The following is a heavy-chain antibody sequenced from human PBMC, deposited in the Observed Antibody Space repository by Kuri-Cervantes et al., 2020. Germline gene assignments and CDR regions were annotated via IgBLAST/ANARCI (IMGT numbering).Heavy chain of an antibody. J-gene: IGHJ6*02. Sequence: ETLSLTCAASGFTFSSYSMNWVRQAPGKGLEWVSYISSSSSTIYYADSVEGRFTISRDNAKNSLYLQMNSLRDEDTAVYYCASRLGYCSSTSCYLVPSYYGMDVWGQGTTVTVSS. V-gene: IGHV3-48*02. CDR2: ISSSSSTI. D-gene: IGHD2-2*01. CDR3: ASRLGYCSSTSCYLVPSYYGMDV. CDR1: GFTFSSYS.